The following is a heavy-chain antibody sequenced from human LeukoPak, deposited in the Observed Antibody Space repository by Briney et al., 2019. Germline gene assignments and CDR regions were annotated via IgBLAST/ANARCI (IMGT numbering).Heavy chain of an antibody. CDR1: GYTFTNYY. V-gene: IGHV1-46*01. CDR3: ARWDYFDY. J-gene: IGHJ4*02. Sequence: ASVKVSCKTSGYTFTNYYMHWVRQAPGQGLEWMGIINPSDGSTNYAQKFQGRVTMTRNTSISTAYMELSSLRSEDTAVYYCARWDYFDYWGQGTLVTV. CDR2: INPSDGST.